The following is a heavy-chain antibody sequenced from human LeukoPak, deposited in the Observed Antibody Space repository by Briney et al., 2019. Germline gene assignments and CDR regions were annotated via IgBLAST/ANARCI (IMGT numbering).Heavy chain of an antibody. J-gene: IGHJ6*04. V-gene: IGHV1-2*02. CDR2: INPNSGGT. CDR3: ARGELTGTTAYYYYYGMDV. D-gene: IGHD1-7*01. Sequence: AAVKVSCTASGYTFTGYYMHWVRQAPGQGLEWMGWINPNSGGTNYAQKFQGRVTMTRDTSISTAYMELRRLRSDDTAVYYCARGELTGTTAYYYYYGMDVWGEGTSASVSS. CDR1: GYTFTGYY.